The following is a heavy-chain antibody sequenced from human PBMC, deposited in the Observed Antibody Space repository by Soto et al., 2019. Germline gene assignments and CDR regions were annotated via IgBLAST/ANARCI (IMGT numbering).Heavy chain of an antibody. CDR2: IIPIFGTA. D-gene: IGHD2-15*01. J-gene: IGHJ6*02. CDR3: ARSQGGSSSLDIYYYYYYGMDV. Sequence: QVQLVQSGAEVKKPGSSVKVSCKAPGGTFSSYAISWVRQAPGQGLEWMGGIIPIFGTAKYAQKFQGRVTITADESTSTGYRERSSLRSEDTAVYYCARSQGGSSSLDIYYYYYYGMDVWGQGTTVTVSS. CDR1: GGTFSSYA. V-gene: IGHV1-69*01.